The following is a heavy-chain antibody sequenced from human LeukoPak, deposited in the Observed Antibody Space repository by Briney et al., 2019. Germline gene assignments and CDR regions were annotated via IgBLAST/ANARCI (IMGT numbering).Heavy chain of an antibody. CDR3: AKGTPWGYYGSGSHAPHFDY. D-gene: IGHD3-10*01. V-gene: IGHV1-18*01. J-gene: IGHJ4*02. CDR1: GYTFTSYG. CDR2: ISAYNGNT. Sequence: ASVKVSCKASGYTFTSYGISWVRQAPGQGLEWMGWISAYNGNTNYAQKLQGRVTMTTDTSTSTAYMELRSLRSDDTAVYYCAKGTPWGYYGSGSHAPHFDYWGQGTLVTVSS.